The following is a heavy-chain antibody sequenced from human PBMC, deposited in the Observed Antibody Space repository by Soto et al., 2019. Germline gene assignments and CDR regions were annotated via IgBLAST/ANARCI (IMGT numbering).Heavy chain of an antibody. CDR3: ARWSYLDY. CDR1: GFSFSSYA. Sequence: GGSLRLSCAASGFSFSSYAMSWLRQAPGKGLEWVSTISGSDGKTFYADSVKGRFSISRDTSDNTLYLHMNSLREDDTAVYYCARWSYLDYWGQGARVTVSS. J-gene: IGHJ4*02. D-gene: IGHD2-15*01. CDR2: ISGSDGKT. V-gene: IGHV3-23*01.